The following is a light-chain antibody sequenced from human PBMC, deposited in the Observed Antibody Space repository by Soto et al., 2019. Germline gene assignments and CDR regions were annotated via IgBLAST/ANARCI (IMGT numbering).Light chain of an antibody. CDR1: SGHSSYI. CDR3: ETWDFNTRV. Sequence: VLTQSSSASASLGSSVKLTCTLSSGHSSYIIAWHQQQPGKAPRYLMKLEGSGSYNKGSGVPDRFSGSSSGADRYLTISNLQFEDEADYYCETWDFNTRVFGGGTQLTVL. J-gene: IGLJ3*02. V-gene: IGLV4-60*02. CDR2: LEGSGSY.